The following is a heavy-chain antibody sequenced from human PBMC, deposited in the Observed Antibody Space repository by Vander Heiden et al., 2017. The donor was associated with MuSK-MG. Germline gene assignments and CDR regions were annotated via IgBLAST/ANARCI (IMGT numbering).Heavy chain of an antibody. CDR3: ARDRSSHYYGMDV. D-gene: IGHD6-13*01. Sequence: EVQRVESGGGLVKPGGSLRPSWAASGFTFSSYSMNWVRQAPGKGLEWVSSISDSTYIYYADSLKGRFTISRDSAKNSLYLQMNSLRAEDSAVYYCARDRSSHYYGMDVWGQGTTVTVSS. CDR2: ISDSTYI. V-gene: IGHV3-21*01. CDR1: GFTFSSYS. J-gene: IGHJ6*02.